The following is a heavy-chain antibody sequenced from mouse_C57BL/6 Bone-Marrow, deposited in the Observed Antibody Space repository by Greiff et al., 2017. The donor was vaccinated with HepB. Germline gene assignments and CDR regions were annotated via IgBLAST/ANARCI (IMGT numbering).Heavy chain of an antibody. CDR3: TTGSADY. CDR2: IDPENGDT. Sequence: EVQLQQSGAELVRPGASVKLSCTASGFNIKDDYMHWVKQRPEQGLEWIGWIDPENGDTEYASKFQGKATITADTSSNTAYLQPSSLTSEDTAVYYCTTGSADYWGQGTTLTVSS. J-gene: IGHJ2*01. D-gene: IGHD3-2*02. V-gene: IGHV14-4*01. CDR1: GFNIKDDY.